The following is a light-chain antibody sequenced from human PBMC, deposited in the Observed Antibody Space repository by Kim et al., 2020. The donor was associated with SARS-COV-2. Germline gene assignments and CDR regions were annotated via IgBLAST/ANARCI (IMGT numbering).Light chain of an antibody. Sequence: SYELTQPPSVSVSPGQTARITCSGDALPKQYAYWYQQKPGQAPVLVIYKDSERPSGIPERFSGSSSGTTVTSTISGVQAEDEADYYCQSVDSSGTYVVFG. V-gene: IGLV3-25*03. CDR1: ALPKQY. J-gene: IGLJ2*01. CDR2: KDS. CDR3: QSVDSSGTYVV.